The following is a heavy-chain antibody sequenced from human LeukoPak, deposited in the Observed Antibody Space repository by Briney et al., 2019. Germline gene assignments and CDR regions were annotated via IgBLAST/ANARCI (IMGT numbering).Heavy chain of an antibody. D-gene: IGHD3-22*01. CDR3: ARQNTYYYDSSGYPDAFDI. V-gene: IGHV4-39*01. Sequence: PSETVSLNCTVSGGSISSSSYYWGSIRQPPGKGLEMIGCIYYSESTYYTPSHKSRVTISVDTSKNQFSLKLSSVTAADTAVYYCARQNTYYYDSSGYPDAFDIWGQGTMVTVSS. J-gene: IGHJ3*02. CDR1: GGSISSSSYY. CDR2: IYYSEST.